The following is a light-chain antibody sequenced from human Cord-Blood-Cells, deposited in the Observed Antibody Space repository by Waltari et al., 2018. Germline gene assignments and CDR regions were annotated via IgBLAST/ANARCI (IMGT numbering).Light chain of an antibody. V-gene: IGKV3-15*01. Sequence: EIVMTQPLATLPVSPGGRATRSCRASQSVSSNLAWYQQKPGQAPRLLIYGASTRATGIPARFSGSGSGTEFTLTISSLQSEDFAVYYCQQYNNWQYSFGQGTKLEIK. CDR3: QQYNNWQYS. J-gene: IGKJ2*03. CDR2: GAS. CDR1: QSVSSN.